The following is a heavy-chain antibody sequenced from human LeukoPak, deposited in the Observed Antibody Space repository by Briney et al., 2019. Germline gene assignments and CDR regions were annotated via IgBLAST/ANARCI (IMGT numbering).Heavy chain of an antibody. Sequence: GGSLRLSCAASGFNFTSFAIHWVRQAPGKGLEWVAVISYDGNNNYYADPVKGRFTISRDNSKNTLFLQMNSLRAEDTAVYYCATSRAYRYKWNHYSFYGMDVWGQGTTVTVSS. CDR2: ISYDGNNN. J-gene: IGHJ6*02. CDR1: GFNFTSFA. CDR3: ATSRAYRYKWNHYSFYGMDV. V-gene: IGHV3-30-3*01. D-gene: IGHD1-20*01.